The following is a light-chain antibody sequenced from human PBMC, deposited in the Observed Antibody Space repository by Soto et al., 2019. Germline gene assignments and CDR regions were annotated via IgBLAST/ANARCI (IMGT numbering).Light chain of an antibody. J-gene: IGKJ4*01. CDR2: WAS. CDR1: QSIVHTSNGMNY. CDR3: QHYFTTPIT. Sequence: DIVMPQSPDSLAVYLDESGPLNXKPSQSIVHTSNGMNYLAWYQQKPGQPPKRLIYWASTRESGVPDRFSGSGSGTDFTLTISSLQAEDVAVYYCQHYFTTPITFGGGTKMDIK. V-gene: IGKV4-1*01.